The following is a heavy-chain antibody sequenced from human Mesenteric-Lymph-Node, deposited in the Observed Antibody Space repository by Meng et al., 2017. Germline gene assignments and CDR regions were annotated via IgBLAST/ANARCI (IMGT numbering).Heavy chain of an antibody. D-gene: IGHD6-19*01. J-gene: IGHJ4*02. V-gene: IGHV7-4-1*02. CDR3: GTLKYTSGFYGPAY. CDR2: ISTNTGNQ. Sequence: QVQLVQCGSELKKPGASEKVSCKASGYTFTRDPMNWGRQAPGQGLEWMGWISTNTGNQTYAQGFTGRFVFSVDTSVSTAYLQISSLKAEDTAVYYCGTLKYTSGFYGPAYWGQGALVTVSS. CDR1: GYTFTRDP.